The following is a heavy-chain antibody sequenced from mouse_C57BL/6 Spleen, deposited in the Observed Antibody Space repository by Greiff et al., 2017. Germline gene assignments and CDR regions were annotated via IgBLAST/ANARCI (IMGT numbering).Heavy chain of an antibody. CDR3: TTKGIYYDYDDFDY. Sequence: VQLKESGAELVRPGASVKLSCTASGFNIKDDYMHWVKQRPEQGLEWIGWIDPENGDTEYASKFQGKATITADTSSNTAYLQLSSLTSEDTAVYYCTTKGIYYDYDDFDYWGQGTTLTVSS. CDR1: GFNIKDDY. V-gene: IGHV14-4*01. D-gene: IGHD2-4*01. J-gene: IGHJ2*01. CDR2: IDPENGDT.